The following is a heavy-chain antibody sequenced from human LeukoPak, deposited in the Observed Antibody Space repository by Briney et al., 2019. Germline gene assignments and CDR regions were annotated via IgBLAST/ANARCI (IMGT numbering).Heavy chain of an antibody. V-gene: IGHV3-53*01. CDR1: GFTVSSNY. CDR3: ARSPGGDRYFDY. J-gene: IGHJ4*02. D-gene: IGHD3-10*01. Sequence: PGWSLRLSCAASGFTVSSNYMSWVRQAPGKGLEWVSVIYSGGSTYYADSVKGRFTISRDNSKNTLYLQMNSLRAEDTAVYYCARSPGGDRYFDYWGQGTLVTVSP. CDR2: IYSGGST.